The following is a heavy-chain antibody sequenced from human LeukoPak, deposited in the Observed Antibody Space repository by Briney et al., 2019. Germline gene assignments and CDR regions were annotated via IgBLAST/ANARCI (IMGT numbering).Heavy chain of an antibody. J-gene: IGHJ4*02. CDR1: SYTFTSFG. CDR2: ISAYNGNT. V-gene: IGHV1-18*01. D-gene: IGHD3-10*01. Sequence: ASVKDSCKASSYTFTSFGISWVRQAPGQGLEWMGWISAYNGNTNYAQKLQGRVAMTTDTSTSTAYMELRSLRSDDTAVYYCARTKGSGSYRFDYWGQGTLVTVSS. CDR3: ARTKGSGSYRFDY.